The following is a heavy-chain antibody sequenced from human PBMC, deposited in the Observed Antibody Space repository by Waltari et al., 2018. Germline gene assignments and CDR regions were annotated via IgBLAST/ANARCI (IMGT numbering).Heavy chain of an antibody. J-gene: IGHJ4*02. CDR1: GLLFRIYW. Sequence: EVQLVESGGGSVQPGGSLRLSCEASGLLFRIYWIRWVGPAPGQGLEGEANKKQDGSEKYCVDSVKGRFTISRDNAKNSLYLQMNSLRAEDTAVYYCARDRDTMVRGVISQWGQGTLVTVSS. D-gene: IGHD3-10*01. V-gene: IGHV3-7*01. CDR2: KKQDGSEK. CDR3: ARDRDTMVRGVISQ.